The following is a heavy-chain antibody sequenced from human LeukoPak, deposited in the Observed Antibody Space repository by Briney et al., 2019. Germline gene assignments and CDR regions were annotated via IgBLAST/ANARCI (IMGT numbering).Heavy chain of an antibody. D-gene: IGHD6-13*01. CDR1: GYTLSGYY. J-gene: IGHJ4*02. V-gene: IGHV1-2*06. Sequence: ASVKVSCKASGYTLSGYYMHWVRQAPGQGLEWMGRINPNSGGTNYAQNFQGRVTMTTDTSINTAYMELSRLRSDDTAIYYCARDRLSAAGRGGWGQGTLVTVSS. CDR2: INPNSGGT. CDR3: ARDRLSAAGRGG.